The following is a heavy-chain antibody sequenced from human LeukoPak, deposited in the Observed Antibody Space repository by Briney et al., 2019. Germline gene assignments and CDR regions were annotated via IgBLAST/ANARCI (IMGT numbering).Heavy chain of an antibody. J-gene: IGHJ5*02. V-gene: IGHV3-15*01. CDR2: IKNKTNGGTT. CDR3: TTTIVGVTTWFDP. Sequence: GGCLRLACAASGFTVSNAYMRWGRQGPGEGVGWGGRIKNKTNGGTTDYAAPVKGIFTISRDDSKNTLYLQMNSLKTEDTAVYYCTTTIVGVTTWFDPWGQGTLVTVSS. CDR1: GFTVSNAY. D-gene: IGHD1-26*01.